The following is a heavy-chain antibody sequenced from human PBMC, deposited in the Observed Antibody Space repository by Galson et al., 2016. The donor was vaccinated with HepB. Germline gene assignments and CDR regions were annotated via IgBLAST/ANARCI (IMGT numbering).Heavy chain of an antibody. J-gene: IGHJ4*02. V-gene: IGHV4-39*01. CDR3: ATYSLQYVSSGYFDF. D-gene: IGHD3-22*01. CDR2: LFYSGNT. CDR1: GASINNGSYY. Sequence: ETLSLTCTVSGASINNGSYYWGWIRQPPGKGLEWIGSLFYSGNTYYNPSLKSRITMSVDTSKNFLSLRLTSVTAADTSVYYCATYSLQYVSSGYFDFWGQGTLVTVSS.